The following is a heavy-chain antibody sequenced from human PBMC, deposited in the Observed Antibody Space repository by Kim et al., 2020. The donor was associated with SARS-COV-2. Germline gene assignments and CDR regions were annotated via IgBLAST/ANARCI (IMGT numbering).Heavy chain of an antibody. CDR1: GGSFSGYY. J-gene: IGHJ4*02. CDR2: INHSGST. V-gene: IGHV4-34*01. D-gene: IGHD3-10*01. CDR3: ARGFPYGSGGLTGSKRYFDY. Sequence: SETLSLTCAVYGGSFSGYYWSWIRQPPGKGLEWIGEINHSGSTNYNPSLKSRVTISVDTSKNQFSLKLSSVTAADTAVYYCARGFPYGSGGLTGSKRYFDYWGQGTLVTVSS.